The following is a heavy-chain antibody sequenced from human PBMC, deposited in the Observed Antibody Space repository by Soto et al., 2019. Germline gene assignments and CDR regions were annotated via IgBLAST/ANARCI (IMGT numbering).Heavy chain of an antibody. D-gene: IGHD3-10*01. CDR3: ARAATSGSGRYSPFDAFDI. Sequence: QVRLQESGPGPVKPSETLSLTCTVSGGSVNNYYWNWSRQSPGKEPECIGYIDHSEITSYNPSVNSRVTISLDTAKNPISLRLTSVTAAHTAVYYCARAATSGSGRYSPFDAFDIWGPGTMVTVSS. V-gene: IGHV4-59*02. CDR1: GGSVNNYY. J-gene: IGHJ3*02. CDR2: IDHSEIT.